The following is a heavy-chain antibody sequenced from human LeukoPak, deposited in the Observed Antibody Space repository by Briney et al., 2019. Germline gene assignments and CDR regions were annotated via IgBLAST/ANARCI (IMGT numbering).Heavy chain of an antibody. CDR1: GFSFSYYG. V-gene: IGHV3-30*02. CDR2: VRFDGNDK. CDR3: AKPLMRDRWFGES. J-gene: IGHJ5*02. Sequence: GGSLRLSCAASGFSFSYYGIHWVRQAPGKGLEWVAFVRFDGNDKFYSESVKGRLTISKDTSRNTVFLQMKSLRLDDTAVYYCAKPLMRDRWFGESWGQGTLVTVSS. D-gene: IGHD3-10*01.